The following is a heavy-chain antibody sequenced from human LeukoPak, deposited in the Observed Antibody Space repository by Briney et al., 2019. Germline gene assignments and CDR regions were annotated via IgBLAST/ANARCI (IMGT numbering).Heavy chain of an antibody. CDR3: ARSYPTAAGFFDS. V-gene: IGHV4-59*11. D-gene: IGHD6-13*01. CDR2: ISYSEAT. CDR1: GGSISGHY. J-gene: IGHJ4*02. Sequence: SETLSLTCTVSGGSISGHYWSWIRQSPGKGLEWIGYISYSEATNYNPSLRSRVTISVDTSKNQFSLKLSSVTAADTAVYCCARSYPTAAGFFDSWGQGTLVIVSS.